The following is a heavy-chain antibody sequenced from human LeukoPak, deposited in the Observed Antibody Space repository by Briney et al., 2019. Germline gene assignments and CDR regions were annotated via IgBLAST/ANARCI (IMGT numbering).Heavy chain of an antibody. V-gene: IGHV1-69*13. CDR1: GGTFSSYA. J-gene: IGHJ6*03. Sequence: SVKVSCKASGGTFSSYAISWVRQAPGQGLEWMGGIIPIFGTANYAQKFQGRVTITADESTSTAYMELSRLTSDDTAVYYCARDRAGPLNYYYYYYMDVWGKGTTVTVSS. CDR2: IIPIFGTA. D-gene: IGHD6-19*01. CDR3: ARDRAGPLNYYYYYYMDV.